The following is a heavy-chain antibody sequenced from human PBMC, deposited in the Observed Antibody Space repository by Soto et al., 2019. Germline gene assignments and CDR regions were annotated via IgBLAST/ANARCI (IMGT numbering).Heavy chain of an antibody. J-gene: IGHJ6*02. CDR2: ISSNGGST. D-gene: IGHD3-9*01. CDR3: VKDVEVAGYDILTHAIYGMDV. CDR1: GFTFSSYA. V-gene: IGHV3-64D*08. Sequence: GGSLRLSCSASGFTFSSYAMHWVRQAPGKGLEYVSAISSNGGSTYYADSVKGRFTISRDNSKNTLYLQMSSLRAEDTAVYYCVKDVEVAGYDILTHAIYGMDVWGQGTTVTFSS.